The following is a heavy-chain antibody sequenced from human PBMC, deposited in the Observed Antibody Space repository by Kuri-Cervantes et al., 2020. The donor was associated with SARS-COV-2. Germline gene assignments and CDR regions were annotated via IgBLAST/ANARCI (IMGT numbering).Heavy chain of an antibody. D-gene: IGHD1-26*01. CDR2: ISSNGGGT. CDR1: GFTFSNYA. CDR3: VKVSRGSPEYY. V-gene: IGHV3-64D*08. Sequence: GGSLRLSCSASGFTFSNYAMHWVREALGGGLEYVSAISSNGGGTYYADSVKGRFTISRDNSKNTLFLQMSSLRAEDTSIYYCVKVSRGSPEYYWGQGILVTVSS. J-gene: IGHJ4*02.